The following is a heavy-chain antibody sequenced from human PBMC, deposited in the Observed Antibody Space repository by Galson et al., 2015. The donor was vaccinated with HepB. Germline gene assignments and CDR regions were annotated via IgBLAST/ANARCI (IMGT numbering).Heavy chain of an antibody. D-gene: IGHD3-22*01. V-gene: IGHV3-23*01. CDR1: GFTFSSYA. CDR2: ISGSGSST. CDR3: AKAVNRYYYDSSGYYYPFDY. J-gene: IGHJ4*02. Sequence: SLRLSCAASGFTFSSYAMSWVRQAPGKGLEWVSAISGSGSSTYYADSVKGRFTISRDNSKNTLYLQMNSLRAEDTAVYYCAKAVNRYYYDSSGYYYPFDYWGQGTLVTVSS.